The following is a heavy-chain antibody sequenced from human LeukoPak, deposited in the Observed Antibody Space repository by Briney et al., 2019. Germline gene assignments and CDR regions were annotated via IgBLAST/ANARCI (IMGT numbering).Heavy chain of an antibody. CDR2: ISTTGSYI. CDR3: ARLFDYGDYRAEPC. J-gene: IGHJ4*02. CDR1: AFTFSTYT. Sequence: KPGGSLRLSCAASAFTFSTYTMYWVRQAPRKGLEWVSSISTTGSYIYYADSVKGRFTISRDNAKNSLYLQMNSPRAEDTSVYYCARLFDYGDYRAEPCWGQGTLVTVSS. V-gene: IGHV3-21*01. D-gene: IGHD4-17*01.